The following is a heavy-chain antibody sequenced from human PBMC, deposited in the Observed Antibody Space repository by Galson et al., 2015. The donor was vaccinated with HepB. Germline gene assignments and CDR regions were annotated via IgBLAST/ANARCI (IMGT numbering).Heavy chain of an antibody. Sequence: SLRLSCAASGFTFSSYAMSWVRQAPGKGLEWVSTLNGSGTTTYYADSVKGRFTISRDKSKNTLYLQMNSLRAEDTALYYCAKGYSYGPFDYWGQGTLVTVSS. CDR3: AKGYSYGPFDY. D-gene: IGHD5-18*01. J-gene: IGHJ4*02. V-gene: IGHV3-23*01. CDR1: GFTFSSYA. CDR2: LNGSGTTT.